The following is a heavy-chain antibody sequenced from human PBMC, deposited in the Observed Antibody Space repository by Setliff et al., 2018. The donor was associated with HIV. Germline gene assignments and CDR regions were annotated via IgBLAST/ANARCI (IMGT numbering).Heavy chain of an antibody. V-gene: IGHV4-28*05. D-gene: IGHD4-4*01. CDR2: ISNSGKI. CDR1: GYSICTNEW. CDR3: ARTVPHSAAQDAFDI. J-gene: IGHJ3*02. Sequence: SETLSLTCAVSGYSICTNEWWGRIRQPPGKGLAWIGYISNSGKIYYDPSLNSRVTLSADTSKNQLSLKLTSVTAEDTGVYYCARTVPHSAAQDAFDIWGQGTVVTVSS.